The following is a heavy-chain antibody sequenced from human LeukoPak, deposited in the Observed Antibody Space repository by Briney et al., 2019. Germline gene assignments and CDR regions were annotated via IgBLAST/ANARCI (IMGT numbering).Heavy chain of an antibody. V-gene: IGHV5-51*01. CDR2: ISPGDSDT. CDR3: AKMGPGALTADAFDI. Sequence: GESLKISCRVFGDNLASYWIGWVRQMPGKGLEWMGNISPGDSDTRYIPSFQGQFTISADKSITTAYLQWSSLKASDTATYYCAKMGPGALTADAFDIWGQGTTVTVSS. D-gene: IGHD1-14*01. CDR1: GDNLASYW. J-gene: IGHJ3*02.